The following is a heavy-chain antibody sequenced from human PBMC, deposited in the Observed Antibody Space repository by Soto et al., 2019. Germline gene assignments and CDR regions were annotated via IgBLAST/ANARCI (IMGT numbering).Heavy chain of an antibody. J-gene: IGHJ5*01. CDR1: GDSISNLDYF. CDR3: ARGRYCLTGRCFPNWFDS. D-gene: IGHD7-27*01. V-gene: IGHV4-30-4*01. Sequence: SETLSLTCSVSGDSISNLDYFWSWIRQPPGQALEYIGYIYKSATTYYNPSFESRVAISVDTSKSQFSLNVTSVTAADTAVYFCARGRYCLTGRCFPNWFDSWGQGALVTV. CDR2: IYKSATT.